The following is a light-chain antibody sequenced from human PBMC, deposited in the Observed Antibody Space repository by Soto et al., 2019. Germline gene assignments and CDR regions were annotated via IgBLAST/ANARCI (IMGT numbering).Light chain of an antibody. CDR2: THS. J-gene: IGKJ1*01. CDR3: MQPITRT. V-gene: IGKV2-40*01. Sequence: DIVMTQTPLSLPVTPGEPASISCRSSQSLLDSVDGNTYLDWDLQKPGQSLQLLIYTHSCRPSRDPVRLSGGGSDTDFTLKIIRGEGEDVGIYNLMQPITRTVRKGTKVEI. CDR1: QSLLDSVDGNTY.